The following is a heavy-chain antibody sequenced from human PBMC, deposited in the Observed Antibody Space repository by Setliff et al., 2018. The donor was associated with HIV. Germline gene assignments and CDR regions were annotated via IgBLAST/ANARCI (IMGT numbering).Heavy chain of an antibody. CDR2: IYTSGST. CDR3: ARVNYDSSGYLYYYYYYMDV. CDR1: GGSISSYY. V-gene: IGHV4-4*08. D-gene: IGHD3-22*01. J-gene: IGHJ6*03. Sequence: PSETLSLTCTVSGGSISSYYWSWIRQPPGKGLEWIGYIYTSGSTNYNPSLKSRVTISVDTSKNQFSLKLSSVTAADTAVYYCARVNYDSSGYLYYYYYYMDVWGKGTTGTVSS.